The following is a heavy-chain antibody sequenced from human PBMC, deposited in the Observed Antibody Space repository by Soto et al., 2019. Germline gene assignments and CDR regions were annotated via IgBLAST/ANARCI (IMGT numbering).Heavy chain of an antibody. CDR1: GYSFTSYW. CDR3: ARSSRYYYGPGSYGRYHYGMDV. D-gene: IGHD3-10*01. Sequence: GESLKISCKGSGYSFTSYWISWVRQMPGKGLEWMGRIDPSDSYTNYSPSFQGHVTISADKSISTAYLQWSSLKASDTAMYYCARSSRYYYGPGSYGRYHYGMDVWGQGTTVTVSS. J-gene: IGHJ6*02. V-gene: IGHV5-10-1*01. CDR2: IDPSDSYT.